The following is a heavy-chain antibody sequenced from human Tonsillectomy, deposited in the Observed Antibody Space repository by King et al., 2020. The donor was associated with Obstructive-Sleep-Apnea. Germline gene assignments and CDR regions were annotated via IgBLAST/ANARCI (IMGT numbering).Heavy chain of an antibody. D-gene: IGHD6-19*01. CDR1: GYSVTRAYY. V-gene: IGHV4-38-2*02. Sequence: VQLQESGPGLVKPSETLSLTCTVSGYSVTRAYYWGWIRQPPGKGLEWIASIYHSVSTYYNPSLKSRVTIAVDTSKHQVSLKLSSVTAADTAVYYCARAAAVAGIGWFDPWGQGTLVTVSS. CDR3: ARAAAVAGIGWFDP. J-gene: IGHJ5*02. CDR2: IYHSVST.